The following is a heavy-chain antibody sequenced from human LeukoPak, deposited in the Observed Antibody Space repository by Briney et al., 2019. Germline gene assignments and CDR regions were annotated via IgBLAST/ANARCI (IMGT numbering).Heavy chain of an antibody. Sequence: TGGSLRLSCAASGFTFSSYSMNWVRQAPGKGLEWVSYISSSSRTIYYADSVKGRFTISRDNAKNSLYLQMNSLRAEDTAVYYCARGVFGDETLFDYWGQGTLVTVSS. J-gene: IGHJ4*02. CDR2: ISSSSRTI. CDR1: GFTFSSYS. CDR3: ARGVFGDETLFDY. V-gene: IGHV3-48*01. D-gene: IGHD3-3*01.